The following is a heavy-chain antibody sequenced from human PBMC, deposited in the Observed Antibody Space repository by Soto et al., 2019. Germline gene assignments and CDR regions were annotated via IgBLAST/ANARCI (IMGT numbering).Heavy chain of an antibody. J-gene: IGHJ6*02. CDR2: ISAYNCNT. Sequence: QVQLVQSGAEVKKPGASVKVSCKASGYTFTSYGISWVRQAPGQGLEWMGWISAYNCNTNYAQKLQGRVAMTTDTCTRTAYMELRSLRSDATAVYCCARADVGTKFSYYYYGMDVWGQGTTVTVSS. CDR3: ARADVGTKFSYYYYGMDV. V-gene: IGHV1-18*01. CDR1: GYTFTSYG. D-gene: IGHD2-8*01.